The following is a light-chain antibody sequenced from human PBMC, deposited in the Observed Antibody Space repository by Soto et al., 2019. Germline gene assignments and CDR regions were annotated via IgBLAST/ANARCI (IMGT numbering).Light chain of an antibody. V-gene: IGKV2-30*02. CDR1: QSLVHGDGNTY. CDR3: MQGTYWPCT. CDR2: KVS. J-gene: IGKJ2*02. Sequence: DVVMTQSPLSLPVTLGQAASISCRSSQSLVHGDGNTYLSWFQQRPGQSPRRLIYKVSNRDSGVPDRFTGSGSCTDFTLQISRVEAEDVGVYYCMQGTYWPCTFGQGTKLDIK.